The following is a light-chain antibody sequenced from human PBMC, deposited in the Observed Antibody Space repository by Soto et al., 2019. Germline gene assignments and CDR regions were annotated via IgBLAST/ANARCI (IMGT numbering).Light chain of an antibody. J-gene: IGKJ1*01. CDR3: QQYGSSPPT. Sequence: DIVKTHSPSTLYMSPGEGATLSCGAGQSVSSNLAWYQQKPGQAPRLLIYGASTRATGIPARFSGSGSGTDFTLTISRLEPEDFAVYYCQQYGSSPPTFCQRTNVDIK. CDR1: QSVSSN. CDR2: GAS. V-gene: IGKV3-20*01.